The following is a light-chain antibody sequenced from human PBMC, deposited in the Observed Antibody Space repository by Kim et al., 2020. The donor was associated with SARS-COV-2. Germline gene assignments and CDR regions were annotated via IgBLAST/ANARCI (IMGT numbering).Light chain of an antibody. CDR2: GKN. J-gene: IGLJ2*01. CDR3: NSRDSSGNPV. Sequence: SSELTQDPAVSVALGQTVRITCQGDSLRSYYASWYQQKPGQAPVLVIYGKNNRPSGIPDRFSGSSSGNTASLTITGAQAEDEADYYCNSRDSSGNPVFGGGTQVTVL. CDR1: SLRSYY. V-gene: IGLV3-19*01.